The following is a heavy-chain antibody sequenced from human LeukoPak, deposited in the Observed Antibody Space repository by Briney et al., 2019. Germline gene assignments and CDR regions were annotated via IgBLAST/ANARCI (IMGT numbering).Heavy chain of an antibody. CDR2: IYYSGST. D-gene: IGHD3-10*01. Sequence: SETLSLTCIVSGGSISSNTYYWVWIRQPQGMGLEWIGSIYYSGSTYYNPSLKSRVTISVDTSKNQFSLKLSSVTAADTAVYYCARRVVRGVIGLYYFDYWGQGTLVTVSS. CDR3: ARRVVRGVIGLYYFDY. J-gene: IGHJ4*02. V-gene: IGHV4-39*01. CDR1: GGSISSNTYY.